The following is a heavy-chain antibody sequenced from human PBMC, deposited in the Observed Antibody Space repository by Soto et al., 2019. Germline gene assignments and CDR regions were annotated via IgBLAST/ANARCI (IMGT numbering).Heavy chain of an antibody. Sequence: ASVKVSCKASGGTFSSYAISWVRQAPGQGLEWMGGIIPIFGTANYAQKFQGRVTITADESTSTAYMELSSLRSEDTAVYYCAKAQGDSSCYYLYYFDYSGQGPLVTVSS. V-gene: IGHV1-69*13. CDR2: IIPIFGTA. CDR3: AKAQGDSSCYYLYYFDY. J-gene: IGHJ4*02. CDR1: GGTFSSYA. D-gene: IGHD3-22*01.